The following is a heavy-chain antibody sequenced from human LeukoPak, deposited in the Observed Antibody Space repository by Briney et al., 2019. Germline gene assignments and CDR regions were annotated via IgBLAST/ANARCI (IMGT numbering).Heavy chain of an antibody. CDR2: ISGSGSST. CDR1: GFTFRNYA. J-gene: IGHJ6*02. D-gene: IGHD4-4*01. CDR3: AKPYDYSNYGHYGMDV. V-gene: IGHV3-23*01. Sequence: GGSLRLSCAASGFTFRNYAINWVRQAPGKGLEWVSAISGSGSSTYYADSVKGRFTISRDNSKNTLYLQMNSLRAEDTAVYYCAKPYDYSNYGHYGMDVWGQGTTVTVSS.